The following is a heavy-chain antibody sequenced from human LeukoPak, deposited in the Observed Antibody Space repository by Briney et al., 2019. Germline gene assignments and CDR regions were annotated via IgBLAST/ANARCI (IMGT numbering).Heavy chain of an antibody. CDR2: LNHSGST. Sequence: PSQTLSLTCTVSGGSISSGDYYWSWIRQPPGKGLEWIGELNHSGSTNYNPSLKSRVTISVDTSKNQFSLKLSSVTAADTAVYYCASGGSSSKSRLVYYFDYWGQGTLVTVSS. V-gene: IGHV4-30-4*08. D-gene: IGHD1-26*01. J-gene: IGHJ4*02. CDR1: GGSISSGDYY. CDR3: ASGGSSSKSRLVYYFDY.